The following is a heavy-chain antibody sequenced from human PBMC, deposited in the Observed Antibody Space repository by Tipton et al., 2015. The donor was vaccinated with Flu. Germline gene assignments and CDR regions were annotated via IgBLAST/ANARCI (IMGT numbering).Heavy chain of an antibody. Sequence: TLSLTCTVSGGSINSALYYWSWIRHHPGKGLEWIGYIYHSGSTFYNPSLESRATISIDTSKNQFSLNLSSLTPADTAVYYCARSTTVTADFDHWGQGTLVTVSS. V-gene: IGHV4-31*03. D-gene: IGHD4-17*01. CDR3: ARSTTVTADFDH. CDR1: GGSINSALYY. J-gene: IGHJ4*02. CDR2: IYHSGST.